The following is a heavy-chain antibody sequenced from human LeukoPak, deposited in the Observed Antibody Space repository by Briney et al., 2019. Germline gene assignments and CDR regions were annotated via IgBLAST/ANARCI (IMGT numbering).Heavy chain of an antibody. V-gene: IGHV4-59*01. CDR2: IHYSGDI. CDR3: ARVGCSGGSCYPDY. D-gene: IGHD2-15*01. Sequence: SETLSLTCTVSGXSISTSYWYWIRQPPGKGLEWIGYIHYSGDINYNPSLKSRVTISAYTSKNQLSLKLSSVTAADTAVYYCARVGCSGGSCYPDYWGQGTLVTVSS. CDR1: GXSISTSY. J-gene: IGHJ4*02.